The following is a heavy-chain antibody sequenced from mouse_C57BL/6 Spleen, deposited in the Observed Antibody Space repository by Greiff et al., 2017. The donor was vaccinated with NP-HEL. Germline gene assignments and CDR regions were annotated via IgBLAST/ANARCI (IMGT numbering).Heavy chain of an antibody. CDR2: IYPSDSET. J-gene: IGHJ2*01. V-gene: IGHV1-61*01. CDR3: ARSHYGSSSFDY. Sequence: QVQLQQSGAELVRPGSSVKLSCKASGYTFTSYWMDWVKQRPGQGLEWIGNIYPSDSETHYNQKFKDKATLTVDKSSSTAYMQLSSLTSEDSAVYYCARSHYGSSSFDYWGQGTTLTVSS. CDR1: GYTFTSYW. D-gene: IGHD1-1*01.